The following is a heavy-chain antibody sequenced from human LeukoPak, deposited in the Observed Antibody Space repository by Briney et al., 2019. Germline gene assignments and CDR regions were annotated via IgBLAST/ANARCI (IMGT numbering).Heavy chain of an antibody. V-gene: IGHV4-59*08. J-gene: IGHJ5*02. D-gene: IGHD6-13*01. Sequence: SETLSLTCTVSGGSISGYYWSWIRQPPGKGLEWIGYIFYSGSTNYNPSLKSRVTISVDTSKNEFSLKLSSVTAADTAVYYCARAYHSSWYLNWFDPWGQGTLVTVSS. CDR1: GGSISGYY. CDR2: IFYSGST. CDR3: ARAYHSSWYLNWFDP.